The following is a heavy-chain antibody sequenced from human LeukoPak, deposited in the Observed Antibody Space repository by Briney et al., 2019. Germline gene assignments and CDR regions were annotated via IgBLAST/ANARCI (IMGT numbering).Heavy chain of an antibody. V-gene: IGHV1-58*02. J-gene: IGHJ4*02. D-gene: IGHD3-3*01. CDR3: AAVPDYDFWSGYGDY. CDR2: IVVGSGNT. Sequence: AASVKVSCKASGFTFTSSAMQWVRQARGQRLEWIGWIVVGSGNTNYAQKFQERVTITRDMSTSTAYMELSSLRSEDTAVYYCAAVPDYDFWSGYGDYWGQGTLATVSS. CDR1: GFTFTSSA.